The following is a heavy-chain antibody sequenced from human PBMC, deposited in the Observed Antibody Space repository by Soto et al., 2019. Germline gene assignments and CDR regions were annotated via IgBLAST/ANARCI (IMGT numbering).Heavy chain of an antibody. J-gene: IGHJ4*02. CDR3: ARGVAFLDY. D-gene: IGHD2-15*01. Sequence: KVSCKASGYTFSSYAIHWVRQAPGQGLEWMGWIHAGNGNTKYSQSFQGRVTISRDTSATTAYMELNSLRSEDTAVYYCARGVAFLDYWGQGTLVTVSS. CDR2: IHAGNGNT. CDR1: GYTFSSYA. V-gene: IGHV1-3*01.